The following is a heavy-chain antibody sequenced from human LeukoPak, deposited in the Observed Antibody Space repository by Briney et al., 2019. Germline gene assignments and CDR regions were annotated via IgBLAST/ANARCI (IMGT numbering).Heavy chain of an antibody. CDR2: ISYDGSNK. V-gene: IGHV3-30*04. D-gene: IGHD2-21*01. Sequence: GGSLRLSCAASGFTFSSYAMHWVRQAPGKGLEWVAVISYDGSNKYYADSVKGQFTISRDNSKNTLSLQMNSLRAEDTAVYYCARDGVEFYNWFDPWGQGTLVTVSS. CDR1: GFTFSSYA. J-gene: IGHJ5*02. CDR3: ARDGVEFYNWFDP.